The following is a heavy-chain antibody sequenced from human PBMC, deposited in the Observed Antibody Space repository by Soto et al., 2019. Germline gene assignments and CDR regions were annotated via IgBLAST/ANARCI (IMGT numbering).Heavy chain of an antibody. CDR3: AREKYYYDKSGYYSSYLDA. D-gene: IGHD3-22*01. CDR2: ISGRGSST. V-gene: IGHV3-23*01. Sequence: EGQVLESGGGLVQPGGSLRLSCGASGFTFSNYAMNWVRQAPGKGLEWVSGISGRGSSTYYADSVKGRFTISRDNSQNTIYLEMKSLRAEDTAVYYCAREKYYYDKSGYYSSYLDAWGQGTPVTVSS. CDR1: GFTFSNYA. J-gene: IGHJ4*02.